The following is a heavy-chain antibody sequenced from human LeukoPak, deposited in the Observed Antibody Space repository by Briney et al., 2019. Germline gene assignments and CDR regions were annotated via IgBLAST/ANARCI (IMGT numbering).Heavy chain of an antibody. CDR2: IYHSGST. CDR3: ARGEYSSGWCFDY. V-gene: IGHV4-38-2*01. CDR1: GYSISTGYY. D-gene: IGHD6-19*01. J-gene: IGHJ4*02. Sequence: PSETLSLTCAVSGYSISTGYYWSWIRQPPGKGLEWIGSIYHSGSTYYNPSLKSRVTISVDTSKNQFSLKLNSVTAADTAVYYCARGEYSSGWCFDYWGQGTLVTVSS.